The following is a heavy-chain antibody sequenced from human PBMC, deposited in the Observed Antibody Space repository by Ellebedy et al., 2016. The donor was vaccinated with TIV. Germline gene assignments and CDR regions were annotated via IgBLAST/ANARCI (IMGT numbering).Heavy chain of an antibody. CDR2: IDPSDSYT. V-gene: IGHV5-10-1*01. CDR3: ASSDYYDSSGYH. CDR1: GYSFTSYW. J-gene: IGHJ4*02. Sequence: GGSLRLSCKGSGYSFTSYWISWVRQMPGKGLEWMGRIDPSDSYTNYSPSFQGHVTISADKSISTAYLQWSSLKASDTAMYYCASSDYYDSSGYHWGQGTLVTVSS. D-gene: IGHD3-22*01.